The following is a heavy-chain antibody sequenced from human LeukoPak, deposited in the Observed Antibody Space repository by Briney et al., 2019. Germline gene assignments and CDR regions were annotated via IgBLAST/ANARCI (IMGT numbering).Heavy chain of an antibody. J-gene: IGHJ4*02. CDR1: GFTFSSYA. V-gene: IGHV3-48*03. CDR2: IDSSGSSI. Sequence: PGGSLRLSCAASGFTFSSYAMSWVRQAPGKGLEWVSYIDSSGSSIYADSVKGRFTISRDNAKNYLQMNSLRAEDTAVYYCARKLTGTTFFDYWGQGTLVTVSS. CDR3: ARKLTGTTFFDY. D-gene: IGHD1-1*01.